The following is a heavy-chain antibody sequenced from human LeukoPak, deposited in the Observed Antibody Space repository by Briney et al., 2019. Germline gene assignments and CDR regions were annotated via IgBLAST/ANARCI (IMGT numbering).Heavy chain of an antibody. CDR1: GFTFSSYA. D-gene: IGHD3-22*01. CDR2: ISYDGSNK. V-gene: IGHV3-30-3*01. J-gene: IGHJ2*01. Sequence: GGSLRLSCAASGFTFSSYAMHWVSQAPGKGLEWVAVISYDGSNKYYADSVKGRFTISRDNSKNTLYLQMNSLRAEDTAVYYCAKGRDYYDSSGYFDLWGRGTLVTVSS. CDR3: AKGRDYYDSSGYFDL.